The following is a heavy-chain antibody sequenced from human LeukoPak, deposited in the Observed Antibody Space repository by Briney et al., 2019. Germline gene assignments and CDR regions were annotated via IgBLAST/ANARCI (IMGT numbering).Heavy chain of an antibody. CDR2: FNPEEGET. J-gene: IGHJ4*02. CDR3: ATSTPDGSGTYYMFHF. CDR1: GYPLTQLS. D-gene: IGHD3-10*01. Sequence: GSVTVSCTVSGYPLTQLSMHWVRQAPGKGVEWVGGFNPEEGETFYAQRLKGGLTMTEETYKNTQYIKMNSLRAEDADSYFCATSTPDGSGTYYMFHFWGQGTPVTVSS. V-gene: IGHV1-24*01.